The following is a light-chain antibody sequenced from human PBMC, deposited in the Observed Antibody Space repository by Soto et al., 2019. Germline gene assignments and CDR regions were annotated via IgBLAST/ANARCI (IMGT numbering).Light chain of an antibody. CDR1: QSISSW. Sequence: DIQMTQSPSTLSASVGEGVTITFRASQSISSWLAWYQQKPGKAPKLLIYKASSLESGVPSRFSGSGSGTEFTLTISSLQPDDFATYYCQQYNSFWTFGQGTKVDI. CDR2: KAS. CDR3: QQYNSFWT. J-gene: IGKJ1*01. V-gene: IGKV1-5*03.